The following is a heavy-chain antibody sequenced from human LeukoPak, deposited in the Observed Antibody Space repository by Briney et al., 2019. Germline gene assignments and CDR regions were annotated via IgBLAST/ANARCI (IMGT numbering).Heavy chain of an antibody. J-gene: IGHJ4*02. CDR2: INPNSGGT. CDR3: ARTLYYYDSSGSLGY. D-gene: IGHD3-22*01. CDR1: GYTFTGYY. V-gene: IGHV1-2*06. Sequence: ASVKVSCTASGYTFTGYYMHWVRQAPGQGLEWMGRINPNSGGTNYAQKFQGRVTMTRDTSISTAYMELSRLRSDDTAVYYCARTLYYYDSSGSLGYWGQGTLVTVSS.